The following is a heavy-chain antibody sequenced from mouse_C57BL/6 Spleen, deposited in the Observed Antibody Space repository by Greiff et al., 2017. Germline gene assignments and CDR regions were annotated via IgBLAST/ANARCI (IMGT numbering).Heavy chain of an antibody. CDR2: IHPNSGST. D-gene: IGHD2-1*01. V-gene: IGHV1-64*01. CDR3: ARKSGYYGNYYAMDY. Sequence: QVQLQQPGAELVKPGASVKLSCKASGYTFTSYWMHWVKQRPGQGLEWIGMIHPNSGSTNYNEKFKSKATLTVDKSSSTAYMQLSSLTSEDSAVYYCARKSGYYGNYYAMDYWGQGTSVTVSS. CDR1: GYTFTSYW. J-gene: IGHJ4*01.